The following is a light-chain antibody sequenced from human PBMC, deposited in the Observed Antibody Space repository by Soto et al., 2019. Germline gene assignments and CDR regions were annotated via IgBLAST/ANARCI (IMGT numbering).Light chain of an antibody. J-gene: IGKJ4*01. CDR3: QQSYSTPLT. V-gene: IGKV1-39*01. CDR1: QSISNW. CDR2: AAS. Sequence: DIQMTQSPSTLSGSVGDRVTITCRASQSISNWLAWYQQKPGKAPKLLIYAASSLQSGVPSRFSGSGSGTDFTLTTSSLQPEDFATYYCQQSYSTPLTFGGGTKVDIK.